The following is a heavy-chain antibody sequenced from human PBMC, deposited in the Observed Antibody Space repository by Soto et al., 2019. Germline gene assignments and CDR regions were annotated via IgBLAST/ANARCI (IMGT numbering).Heavy chain of an antibody. D-gene: IGHD6-19*01. CDR2: INHSGST. CDR3: ARERSYSSGWYNAFDI. CDR1: GGSFSDYY. V-gene: IGHV4-34*01. Sequence: PSETLSLTCAVYGGSFSDYYWTWIRQPPGKGLEWIGEINHSGSTNYNPSLKSRVTISVDTSKNQFSLKLSSVTAADTAVYYCARERSYSSGWYNAFDIWGQGTMVTVSS. J-gene: IGHJ3*02.